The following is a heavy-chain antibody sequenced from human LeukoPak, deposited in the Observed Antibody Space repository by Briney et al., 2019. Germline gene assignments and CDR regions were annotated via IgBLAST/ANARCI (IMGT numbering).Heavy chain of an antibody. CDR2: IYYSGST. CDR1: GGSISSYY. Sequence: SETLSLTCTVSGGSISSYYWSWIRQPPGKGREWIGYIYYSGSTNYNPYLKRRVNISVDTSNSQFSLKLSSVTAADTAVYYCARFHSSNHYYMDVWGKGTTVTISS. J-gene: IGHJ6*03. V-gene: IGHV4-59*01. CDR3: ARFHSSNHYYMDV. D-gene: IGHD6-13*01.